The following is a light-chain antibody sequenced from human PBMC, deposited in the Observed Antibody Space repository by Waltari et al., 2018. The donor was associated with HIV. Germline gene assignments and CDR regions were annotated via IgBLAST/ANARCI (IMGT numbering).Light chain of an antibody. CDR2: YND. Sequence: SYVLTQPPSVSVAPGETATVTCGGNNIGTKSVHWYQQRPGQAPVLVIYYNDCRPSGFPERFSGSNSGNTATLTISRAEAVDEADYYCHVWDGSDYVSGVFGGGTKVTVL. J-gene: IGLJ3*02. V-gene: IGLV3-21*04. CDR1: NIGTKS. CDR3: HVWDGSDYVSGV.